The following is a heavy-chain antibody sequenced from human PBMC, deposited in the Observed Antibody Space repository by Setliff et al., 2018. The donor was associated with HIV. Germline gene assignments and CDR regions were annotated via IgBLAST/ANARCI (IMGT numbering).Heavy chain of an antibody. CDR1: GFTFSSYW. CDR3: AGSQPMAQGVTPFDY. J-gene: IGHJ4*02. Sequence: PGGSLRLSCAASGFTFSSYWIGWVRQAPGKGPEWVANIKEDGTEIYSVDSVRGRFTISRDNPRNSLYLQMNSLRAEDSAVYYCAGSQPMAQGVTPFDYWGQGVLVTVSS. CDR2: IKEDGTEI. D-gene: IGHD3-10*01. V-gene: IGHV3-7*03.